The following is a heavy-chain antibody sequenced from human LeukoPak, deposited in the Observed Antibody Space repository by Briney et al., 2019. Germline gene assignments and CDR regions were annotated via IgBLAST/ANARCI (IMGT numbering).Heavy chain of an antibody. Sequence: GASVKVSCKASGYTFTNYYMHWVRQAPGHGLVWMGIFYPSGGGSTFAQKFQGRVTMTRDTSTSTVYMELSSLTSEDTAVYYCARAYSGYSIDFWGQGTLVTVS. J-gene: IGHJ4*02. CDR2: FYPSGGGS. V-gene: IGHV1-46*01. CDR1: GYTFTNYY. D-gene: IGHD3-22*01. CDR3: ARAYSGYSIDF.